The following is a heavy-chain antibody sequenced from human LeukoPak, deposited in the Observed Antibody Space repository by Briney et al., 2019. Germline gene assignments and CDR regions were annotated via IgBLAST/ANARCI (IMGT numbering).Heavy chain of an antibody. J-gene: IGHJ5*02. Sequence: PSETLSLTCTVSGGSISSYYWSWIRQPPGKGLEWIGYIYYSGSTNYNPSLKSRVTISVDTSKNQFSLKLSSVTAADTAVYYCARGSGYSYENPDWFDPWGQGTLVTVSS. V-gene: IGHV4-59*01. CDR1: GGSISSYY. CDR3: ARGSGYSYENPDWFDP. D-gene: IGHD5-18*01. CDR2: IYYSGST.